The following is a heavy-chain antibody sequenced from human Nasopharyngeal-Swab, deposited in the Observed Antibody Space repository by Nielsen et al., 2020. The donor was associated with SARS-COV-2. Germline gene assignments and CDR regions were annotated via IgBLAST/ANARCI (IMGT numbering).Heavy chain of an antibody. CDR2: ISHNSGT. CDR1: GVSISSQY. Sequence: SETLSLTCTVSGVSISSQYWSWIRQPPGKGLEWIGYISHNSGTNYNPSLKSRVTLSLDTSKNQFSLKLSSVTAADTAVYYCARRVTSFTMIVVVMTGGISYFDYWSQGILVTVSS. CDR3: ARRVTSFTMIVVVMTGGISYFDY. D-gene: IGHD3-22*01. J-gene: IGHJ4*02. V-gene: IGHV4-59*11.